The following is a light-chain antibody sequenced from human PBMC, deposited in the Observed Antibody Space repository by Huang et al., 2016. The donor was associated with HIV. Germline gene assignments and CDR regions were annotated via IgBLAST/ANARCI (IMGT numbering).Light chain of an antibody. CDR1: QSVGRN. J-gene: IGKJ1*01. CDR3: HQYNNWPPWT. CDR2: GSS. V-gene: IGKV3-15*01. Sequence: EIVMTQSPATLSVSPGERATLSCRASQSVGRNLAWYQQKPGQAPRLLIYGSSTRATGIPARFSGSASGTEFTLTISSLQSEDFAVYYCHQYNNWPPWTFGQGTKVEIK.